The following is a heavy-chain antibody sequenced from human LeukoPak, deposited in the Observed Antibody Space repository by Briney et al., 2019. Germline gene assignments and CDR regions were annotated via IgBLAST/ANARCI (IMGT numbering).Heavy chain of an antibody. Sequence: SSETLSLTCAVYGGSFSGYYWSWTRQPPGKGLEWIGEINHSGSTNYNPSLKSRVTISVDTSKNQFSLKLSSVTAADTAVYYCARYDFWSGYRYWGQGTLVTVSS. CDR2: INHSGST. J-gene: IGHJ4*02. CDR3: ARYDFWSGYRY. D-gene: IGHD3-3*01. V-gene: IGHV4-34*01. CDR1: GGSFSGYY.